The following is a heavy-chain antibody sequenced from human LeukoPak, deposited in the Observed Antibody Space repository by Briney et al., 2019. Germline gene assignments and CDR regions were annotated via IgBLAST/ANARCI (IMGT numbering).Heavy chain of an antibody. Sequence: GGSLRLSCAASGFIFNDYYLDWVREAPGEGLEWVGRSRNKANSYTTVYAASVKGRFTVSRDDSKDSLYLEMNSLKTEDTAVYYCARVTVGATGDAFDIWGQGTVVTVSS. CDR2: SRNKANSYTT. D-gene: IGHD1-26*01. J-gene: IGHJ3*02. CDR1: GFIFNDYY. V-gene: IGHV3-72*01. CDR3: ARVTVGATGDAFDI.